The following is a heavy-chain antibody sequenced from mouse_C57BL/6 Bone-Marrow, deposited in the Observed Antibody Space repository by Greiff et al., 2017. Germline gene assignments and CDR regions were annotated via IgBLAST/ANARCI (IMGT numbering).Heavy chain of an antibody. J-gene: IGHJ2*01. CDR2: INPYNGGT. CDR1: GYTFTDYY. Sequence: VQLQQSGPVLVKPGASVKMSCKASGYTFTDYYMNWVKQSHGKSLEWIGVINPYNGGTSYNQKFKGKATLTVDKSSSTAYMELNSLTSEDSAVYYCAREVFVTTVALDYWGQGTTLTVSS. D-gene: IGHD1-1*01. V-gene: IGHV1-19*01. CDR3: AREVFVTTVALDY.